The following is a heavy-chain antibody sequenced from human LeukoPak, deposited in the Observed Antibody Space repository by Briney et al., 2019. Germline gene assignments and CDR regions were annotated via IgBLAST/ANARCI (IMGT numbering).Heavy chain of an antibody. CDR3: ARWGDLGFCSGDSCHSASDL. D-gene: IGHD2-15*01. J-gene: IGHJ3*01. CDR2: IYYSGIT. V-gene: IGHV4-61*05. Sequence: SETLSLTCTVSGGSISSSSYYWGWIRQPPGKGLEWIGYIYYSGITNYNPSLKSRVTISVDTSKNEFSLKLRSVTAADTAVYYCARWGDLGFCSGDSCHSASDLWGQGTMVTVSS. CDR1: GGSISSSSYY.